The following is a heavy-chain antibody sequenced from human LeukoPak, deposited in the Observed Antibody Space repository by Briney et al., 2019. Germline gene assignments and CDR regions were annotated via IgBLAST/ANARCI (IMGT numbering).Heavy chain of an antibody. CDR3: ARGNGDYPLLDY. CDR2: INPNSGGT. V-gene: IGHV1-2*02. CDR1: GYTFTGYY. J-gene: IGHJ4*02. Sequence: ASVKVSCKASGYTFTGYYMHWVRQAPGQGLERMGWINPNSGGTNYAQKFQGRVTMTRDTSISTAYMELSRLRSDDTAVYYCARGNGDYPLLDYWGQGTLVTVSS. D-gene: IGHD4-17*01.